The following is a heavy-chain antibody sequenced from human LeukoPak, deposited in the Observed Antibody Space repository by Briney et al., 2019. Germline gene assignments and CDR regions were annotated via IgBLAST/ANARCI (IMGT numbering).Heavy chain of an antibody. V-gene: IGHV4-39*01. CDR2: IYYSGGT. D-gene: IGHD6-19*01. J-gene: IGHJ3*02. CDR1: GGSIRSSSYY. CDR3: QGRGVGSSGFTEKAFDI. Sequence: SETLSLTCTVSGGSIRSSSYYWGWIRQPPGKGLEWIGSIYYSGGTYYNPSLKSRVTISVDTSKNQFSLKLSSVTAADTAVYYCQGRGVGSSGFTEKAFDIWGQGTMVTVSS.